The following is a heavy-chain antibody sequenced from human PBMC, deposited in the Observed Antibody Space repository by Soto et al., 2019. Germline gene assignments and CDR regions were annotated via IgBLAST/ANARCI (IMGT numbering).Heavy chain of an antibody. Sequence: GGSLRLSCVVSEFIFSSFALSWVRLAPGKGLEWVAAVSRRGVNTYYADSVKGRFTISRENAKNTLYLQMNSLRAEDTAVYFCANCRGQRGTATNWLDPWGQGALVTVSS. CDR3: ANCRGQRGTATNWLDP. D-gene: IGHD1-1*01. V-gene: IGHV3-23*01. CDR2: VSRRGVNT. CDR1: EFIFSSFA. J-gene: IGHJ5*02.